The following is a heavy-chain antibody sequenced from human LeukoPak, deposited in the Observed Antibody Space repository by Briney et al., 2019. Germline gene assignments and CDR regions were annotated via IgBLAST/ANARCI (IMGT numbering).Heavy chain of an antibody. D-gene: IGHD6-13*01. J-gene: IGHJ4*02. V-gene: IGHV1-2*02. CDR3: ARGSSSWPYPSDY. CDR2: INPNSGGT. Sequence: GASVKVSCKASGYTFAVYHMHWVRQDPGQGLEWMGWINPNSGGTNYAQKFQGRVTMTSDTSISTAYMELSRLRSDDTAVCYCARGSSSWPYPSDYWGQGTLVTVSS. CDR1: GYTFAVYH.